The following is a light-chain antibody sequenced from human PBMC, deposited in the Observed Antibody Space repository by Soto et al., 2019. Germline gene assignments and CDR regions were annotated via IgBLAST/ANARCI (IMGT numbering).Light chain of an antibody. CDR3: QQANSFPLT. V-gene: IGKV1D-12*01. CDR1: QGLSSW. CDR2: AAS. Sequence: DIQMTQSPSSVSASVGDRVTITCRASQGLSSWLAWYQQKPGKAPKLLIYAASSLQSGVQSRFSGSGSGTDFTLTSNSLQPEDFATYYCQQANSFPLTFGPGTKVDIK. J-gene: IGKJ3*01.